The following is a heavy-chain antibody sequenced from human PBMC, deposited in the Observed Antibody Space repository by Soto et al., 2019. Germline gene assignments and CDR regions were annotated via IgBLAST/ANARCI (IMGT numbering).Heavy chain of an antibody. Sequence: ASVKGSCKASGYTFTSYYMHWLRQAPGQGLEWMGIINPSGGSTSYAQKFQGRVTMTRDTSTSTVYMELSSLRSEDTAVYYCATLPIINRGYSGLGGDYWGQGTLVTVSS. CDR3: ATLPIINRGYSGLGGDY. CDR1: GYTFTSYY. V-gene: IGHV1-46*03. J-gene: IGHJ4*02. CDR2: INPSGGST. D-gene: IGHD5-12*01.